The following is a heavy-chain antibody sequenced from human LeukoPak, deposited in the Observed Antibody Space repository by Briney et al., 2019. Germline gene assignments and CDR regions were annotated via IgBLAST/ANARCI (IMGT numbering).Heavy chain of an antibody. CDR2: ISSSSSTI. CDR1: GSTFSSYS. CDR3: ARDRGYSYGIFDY. Sequence: GGSLRLSCAASGSTFSSYSMNWVRQAPGKGLEWVSYISSSSSTIYYADSVKGRFTVSRDNAKNSLYLQMNSLRAEDTAVYYCARDRGYSYGIFDYWGQGTLVTVSS. J-gene: IGHJ4*02. D-gene: IGHD5-18*01. V-gene: IGHV3-48*01.